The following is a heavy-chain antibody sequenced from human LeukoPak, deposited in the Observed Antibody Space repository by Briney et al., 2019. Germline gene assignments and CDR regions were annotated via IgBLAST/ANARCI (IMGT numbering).Heavy chain of an antibody. CDR3: AKHDSGYNWFDP. V-gene: IGHV4-30-2*01. J-gene: IGHJ5*02. CDR2: IYLSGTT. CDR1: GGSISSGGYS. D-gene: IGHD4-17*01. Sequence: PSETLSLTCAISGGSISSGGYSWNWIRQPPGKGLQWIGYIYLSGTTYYNPSLKSRVIISVDRSKNQFSLNLSSVTAADTAVYYCAKHDSGYNWFDPWGQGTLVTVSS.